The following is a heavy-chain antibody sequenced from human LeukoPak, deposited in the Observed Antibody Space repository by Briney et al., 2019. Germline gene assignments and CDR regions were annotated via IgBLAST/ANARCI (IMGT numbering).Heavy chain of an antibody. J-gene: IGHJ4*02. CDR1: GYTFTSYG. CDR2: ISAYNDNT. V-gene: IGHV1-18*01. CDR3: ARAETYYYDSSGYYPGVYYFDY. Sequence: ASVKVSCKASGYTFTSYGISWVRQAPGQGLEWMGWISAYNDNTNYAQKLQGRVTMTTDTSTSTAYMELRSLRSDDTAVYYCARAETYYYDSSGYYPGVYYFDYWGQGTLVTVSS. D-gene: IGHD3-22*01.